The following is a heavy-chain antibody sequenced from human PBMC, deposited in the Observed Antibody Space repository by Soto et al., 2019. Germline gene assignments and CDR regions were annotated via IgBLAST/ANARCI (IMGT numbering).Heavy chain of an antibody. CDR1: GFSISSAW. V-gene: IGHV3-15*07. Sequence: QLVESGGGLVRPGGSLRLSCSASGFSISSAWMNWVRQAPGKGLEWVGRIKKKIEGETTHYAAPVNGRFTVSRDDSKNMLYLQMNSLKADDTALYYCTTGSVEGVWGQGTTVTVSS. D-gene: IGHD2-15*01. CDR2: IKKKIEGETT. J-gene: IGHJ6*02. CDR3: TTGSVEGV.